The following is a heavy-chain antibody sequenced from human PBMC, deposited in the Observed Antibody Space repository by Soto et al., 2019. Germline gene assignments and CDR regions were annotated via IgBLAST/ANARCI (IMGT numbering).Heavy chain of an antibody. CDR3: ARDRIEEASSYYYGMDV. Sequence: ASVKVSCKASGYTFTSYYMHWVRQAPGQGLEWMGIINPSGGSTSYAQKFQGRVTMTRDTSTSTVYMELSSLRSEDTAVYYCARDRIEEASSYYYGMDVWGQGTTVTVSS. J-gene: IGHJ6*02. CDR1: GYTFTSYY. CDR2: INPSGGST. V-gene: IGHV1-46*01. D-gene: IGHD6-6*01.